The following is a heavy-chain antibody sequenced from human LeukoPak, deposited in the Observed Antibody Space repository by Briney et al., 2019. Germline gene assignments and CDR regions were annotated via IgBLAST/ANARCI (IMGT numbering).Heavy chain of an antibody. D-gene: IGHD2-2*01. J-gene: IGHJ3*02. CDR2: FYYDGKT. Sequence: PSETLSLTCTVSGGSFSHSSYYWAWIRRPPGKGLEWIGSFYYDGKTYYNPSLESRVTVSVDRSKNQFFVRLTSVSAADTAVYYCAGRAHLGMPIWGQGTLVTVSS. CDR3: AGRAHLGMPI. CDR1: GGSFSHSSYY. V-gene: IGHV4-39*01.